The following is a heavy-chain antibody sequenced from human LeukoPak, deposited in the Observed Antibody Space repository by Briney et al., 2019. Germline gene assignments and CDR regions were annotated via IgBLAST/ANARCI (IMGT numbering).Heavy chain of an antibody. V-gene: IGHV4-59*11. Sequence: PSETLSLTCTVSGGSISSHYWSWIRQPPGKGLEWVGYIYYSGSTNYNPSLKSRVTMSKDTSKNQFSLKLSSVTAADTAVYYCARDLSPGVIIGYWGQGTLVTVSS. J-gene: IGHJ4*02. CDR1: GGSISSHY. CDR2: IYYSGST. D-gene: IGHD3-10*01. CDR3: ARDLSPGVIIGY.